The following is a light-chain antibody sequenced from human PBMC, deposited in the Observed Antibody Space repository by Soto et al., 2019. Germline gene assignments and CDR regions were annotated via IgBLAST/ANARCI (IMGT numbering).Light chain of an antibody. CDR3: QQYGTSPTWT. V-gene: IGKV3-20*01. Sequence: IVLTQSPCTLSLSPGERATLSCRASQSVSSTYLAWYQQKPGQAPRLLIYGASNRATGIPDRFSGSGSGTDFTLTISRLEPEDFAVYYCQQYGTSPTWTFGQGTKVDIK. J-gene: IGKJ1*01. CDR1: QSVSSTY. CDR2: GAS.